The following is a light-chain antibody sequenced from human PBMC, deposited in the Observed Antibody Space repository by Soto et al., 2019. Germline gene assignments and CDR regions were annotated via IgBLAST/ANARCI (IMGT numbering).Light chain of an antibody. V-gene: IGKV1-5*01. CDR2: DAS. J-gene: IGKJ1*01. Sequence: DIQMTQSPSTLSASVGDRVTITCRASQIISNWLAWYQQKPGKAPKLLIYDASSLASGVPSRFSGSGSGTEFTLTISSLQPDDFATYYCQQYNTYSTFGRGTKVEIK. CDR3: QQYNTYST. CDR1: QIISNW.